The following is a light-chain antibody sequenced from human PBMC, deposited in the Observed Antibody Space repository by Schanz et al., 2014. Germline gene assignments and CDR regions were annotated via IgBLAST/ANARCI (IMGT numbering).Light chain of an antibody. CDR2: EGS. J-gene: IGLJ3*02. Sequence: QSALTQPASVSGSPGQSITISCTGTSSDVGNYNLVSWYQQHPGKAPKLMIYEGSRRPSGVSNRFSGSKSGNTASLTISGLQAEDEADYYCFSYAGRNTYVFGGGTKVTVL. CDR3: FSYAGRNTYV. V-gene: IGLV2-23*01. CDR1: SSDVGNYNL.